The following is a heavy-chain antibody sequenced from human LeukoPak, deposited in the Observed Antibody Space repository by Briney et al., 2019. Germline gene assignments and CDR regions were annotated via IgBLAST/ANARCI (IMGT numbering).Heavy chain of an antibody. CDR2: FYPYSRGT. V-gene: IGHV1-2*02. J-gene: IGHJ6*01. Sequence: ASVKVSCRTSGYTLTDYFIHWVRQAHGQGLEWMGRFYPYSRGTNIAQKFQGRVTMTRDTSISTVYLELKSLKSDDTAVYYCGRAVISGVPGGYYGMDVWGQGTTATVSS. CDR3: GRAVISGVPGGYYGMDV. D-gene: IGHD3-3*01. CDR1: GYTLTDYF.